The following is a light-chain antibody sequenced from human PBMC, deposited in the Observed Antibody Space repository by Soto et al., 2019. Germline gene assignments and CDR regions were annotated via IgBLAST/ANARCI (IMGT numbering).Light chain of an antibody. Sequence: QSVLTQPPSVSGAPGQRVTISCTGSSSNIGAGYDVHWYQQLPGTAPKLLIYGNSNRPSGVPDRFSGSKSGTSASLAITVLKAEDEADYYCQSYGISVSALYVFGTGTKVTVL. CDR2: GNS. J-gene: IGLJ1*01. CDR3: QSYGISVSALYV. CDR1: SSNIGAGYD. V-gene: IGLV1-40*01.